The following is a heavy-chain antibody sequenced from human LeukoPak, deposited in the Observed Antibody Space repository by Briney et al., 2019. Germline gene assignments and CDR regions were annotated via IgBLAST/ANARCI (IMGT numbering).Heavy chain of an antibody. V-gene: IGHV3-48*03. CDR3: APYYYGSGSPR. D-gene: IGHD3-10*01. CDR2: ISNSGTTR. CDR1: GFNFRNYE. Sequence: PGGSLRLSCAASGFNFRNYEMNWVRQAPGKGLEWVSYISNSGTTRQYADSVKGRFTISRDNAKNSLYLQMNSLRDDDTAVYYCAPYYYGSGSPRWGQGTLVTVSS. J-gene: IGHJ4*02.